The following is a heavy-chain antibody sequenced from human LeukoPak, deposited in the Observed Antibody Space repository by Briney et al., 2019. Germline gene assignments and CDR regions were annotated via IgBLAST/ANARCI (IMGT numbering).Heavy chain of an antibody. J-gene: IGHJ4*02. CDR1: GGSISSGGYY. Sequence: SETLSLTCTVSGGSISSGGYYWSWIRQHPGKGLEWIGYIYYSGSTYYNPSLKSRVTISVDTSKNQFSLKLSSVTAADTAVYYCARGQDDSSGYYFSVDYWGQGTLVTVSS. CDR3: ARGQDDSSGYYFSVDY. D-gene: IGHD3-22*01. CDR2: IYYSGST. V-gene: IGHV4-31*03.